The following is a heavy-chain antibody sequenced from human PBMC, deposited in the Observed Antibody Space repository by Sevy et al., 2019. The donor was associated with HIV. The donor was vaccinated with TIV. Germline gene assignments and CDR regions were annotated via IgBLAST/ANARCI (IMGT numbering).Heavy chain of an antibody. CDR2: ISAYNGNT. D-gene: IGHD1-26*01. V-gene: IGHV1-18*01. CDR1: GYTFTSYG. J-gene: IGHJ4*02. Sequence: ASVKVSCKASGYTFTSYGISWVRQAPGQGLEWMGWISAYNGNTNYAQKLQGRVTMTTDTSTSTAYMELGSLRSDDTAVYYCAGDWRALGATVSKYFDYWGQGTLVTVSS. CDR3: AGDWRALGATVSKYFDY.